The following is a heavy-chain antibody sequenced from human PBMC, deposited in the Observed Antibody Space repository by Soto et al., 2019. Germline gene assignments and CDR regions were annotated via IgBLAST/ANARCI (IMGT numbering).Heavy chain of an antibody. CDR1: GGSITGSSYY. CDR3: MLGSGWKDFDY. D-gene: IGHD3-22*01. Sequence: PSETLSLTCTVSGGSITGSSYYWGCIRQPPGKGLEWIGSIYYSGSTYYNPSLKSRVTISVDTSKNQFSLKLSSVTAADTAVYYCMLGSGWKDFDYWGQGTLVTVSS. V-gene: IGHV4-39*01. CDR2: IYYSGST. J-gene: IGHJ4*02.